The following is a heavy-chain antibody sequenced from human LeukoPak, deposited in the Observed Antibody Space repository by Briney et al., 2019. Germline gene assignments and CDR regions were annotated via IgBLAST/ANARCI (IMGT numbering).Heavy chain of an antibody. J-gene: IGHJ6*02. V-gene: IGHV4-34*01. CDR1: GGSFSGYY. Sequence: SETLSLTCAVYGGSFSGYYWSWIRQPPGKGLEWIGEINHSGSTNYNPSLKSRVTISVDTSKNQFSLKLSSVTAADTAVYYCARGTPLWFGELLTSNYYYYGMDVWGQGTTVTVSS. CDR3: ARGTPLWFGELLTSNYYYYGMDV. D-gene: IGHD3-10*01. CDR2: INHSGST.